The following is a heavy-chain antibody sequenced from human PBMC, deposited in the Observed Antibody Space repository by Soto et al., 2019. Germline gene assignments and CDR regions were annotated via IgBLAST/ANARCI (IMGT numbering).Heavy chain of an antibody. CDR3: ARDPANLALAVAYFDS. Sequence: SETLSLTCRVSGSSITNSFYWGWIRQSPEKGLEWIGSISHTGRTSYNPSLKSRVSISVDTSKNQFSLTLTSVTAADTAVYYCARDPANLALAVAYFDSWGQGTLVTVS. V-gene: IGHV4-38-2*02. J-gene: IGHJ4*02. CDR2: ISHTGRT. CDR1: GSSITNSFY. D-gene: IGHD2-15*01.